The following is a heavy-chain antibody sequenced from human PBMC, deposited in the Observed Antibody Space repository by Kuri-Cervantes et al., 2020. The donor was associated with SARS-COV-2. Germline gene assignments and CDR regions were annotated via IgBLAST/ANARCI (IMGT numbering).Heavy chain of an antibody. CDR1: GFLFSASA. Sequence: GESLKISCEVSGFLFSASAIHWVRQGSGKGLEWVGRVRGKANNYATAYAASVKGRFTISRDDSKSIAYLQMNSLKTEDTAVYYCTRDDFWSGYSDYWGQGTLVTVSS. J-gene: IGHJ4*02. V-gene: IGHV3-73*01. CDR2: VRGKANNYAT. D-gene: IGHD3-3*01. CDR3: TRDDFWSGYSDY.